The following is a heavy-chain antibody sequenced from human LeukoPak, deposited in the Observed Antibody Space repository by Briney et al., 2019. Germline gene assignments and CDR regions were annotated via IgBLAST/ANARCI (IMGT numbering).Heavy chain of an antibody. Sequence: GRSLRLSCAASGFTFDDYAIHWGRQAPGKGLGWVSGISWNSGSIGYADSVNGRFTISRGNAKNSLYLQMNSLRAEDTALYYCAKDKTATTMVRGVIIGPYFDYWGQGTLVTVSS. D-gene: IGHD3-10*01. CDR3: AKDKTATTMVRGVIIGPYFDY. J-gene: IGHJ4*02. CDR2: ISWNSGSI. V-gene: IGHV3-9*01. CDR1: GFTFDDYA.